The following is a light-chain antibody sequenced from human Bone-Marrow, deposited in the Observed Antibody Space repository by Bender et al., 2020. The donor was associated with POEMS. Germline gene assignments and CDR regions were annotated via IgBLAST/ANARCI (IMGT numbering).Light chain of an antibody. CDR3: NSYTSSDTLV. CDR2: DVT. J-gene: IGLJ2*01. V-gene: IGLV2-14*01. Sequence: QSALTQPASVSGSPGQSITISCTGTSSDVGAYNYVSWYQQRPGKAPKLMIYDVTTRPSGVSNRLSGSKSGNTASLTISGLQVEDEADYYCNSYTSSDTLVFGGGTKLTVL. CDR1: SSDVGAYNY.